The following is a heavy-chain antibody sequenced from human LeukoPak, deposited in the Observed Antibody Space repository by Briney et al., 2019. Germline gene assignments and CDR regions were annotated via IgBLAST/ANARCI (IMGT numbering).Heavy chain of an antibody. Sequence: SETLSLTCAVSGYSISSGYYWGCIRQPPGEGVECIGSIYHSGSTYYNPSLKSRVTISVDTSKNQFSLKLSSVTAADTAVYYCARGKVLLWFGELLSTSNWFDPWGQGTLVTVSS. CDR1: GYSISSGYY. CDR2: IYHSGST. V-gene: IGHV4-38-2*01. CDR3: ARGKVLLWFGELLSTSNWFDP. J-gene: IGHJ5*02. D-gene: IGHD3-10*01.